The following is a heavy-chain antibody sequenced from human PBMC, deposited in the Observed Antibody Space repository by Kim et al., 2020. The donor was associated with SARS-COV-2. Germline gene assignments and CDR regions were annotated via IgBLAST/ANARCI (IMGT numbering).Heavy chain of an antibody. J-gene: IGHJ4*02. V-gene: IGHV1-69*13. CDR2: IIPIFGTA. Sequence: SVKVSCKASGGTFSSYAISWVRQAPGQGLEWMGGIIPIFGTANYAQKFQGRVTITADESTSTAYMELSSLRSEDTAVYYCASGGLGTLSFPEDIVATPQDYWGQGTLVTVSS. CDR1: GGTFSSYA. CDR3: ASGGLGTLSFPEDIVATPQDY. D-gene: IGHD5-12*01.